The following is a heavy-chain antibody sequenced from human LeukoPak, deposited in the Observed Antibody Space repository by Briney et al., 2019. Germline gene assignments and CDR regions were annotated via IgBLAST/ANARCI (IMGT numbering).Heavy chain of an antibody. CDR1: GYTFASFG. Sequence: ASVKVSCKASGYTFASFGISWVRQAPGQGLEWMGWISGYSCSTNYAQKLQGRVTMTTDTSTTTAYMELRSLKSDDTAVYYCARGHSSGRDYYFDTWGQGTLVTVSS. CDR2: ISGYSCST. V-gene: IGHV1-18*01. D-gene: IGHD6-19*01. J-gene: IGHJ4*02. CDR3: ARGHSSGRDYYFDT.